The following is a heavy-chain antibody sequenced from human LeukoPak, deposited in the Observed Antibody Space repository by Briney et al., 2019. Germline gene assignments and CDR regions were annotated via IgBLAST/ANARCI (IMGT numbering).Heavy chain of an antibody. CDR2: ISVYNGNT. CDR3: ARADSESYGDYYYYYYGMDV. V-gene: IGHV1-18*01. J-gene: IGHJ6*02. CDR1: GYTFISYG. D-gene: IGHD4-17*01. Sequence: ASVRVSCKASGYTFISYGFTWVRQAPGQGLEWMGCISVYNGNTNYAQKLQGRVTMTTDTSTSTAYMELRSLRSDDTAVYYCARADSESYGDYYYYYYGMDVWGQGTTVTVSS.